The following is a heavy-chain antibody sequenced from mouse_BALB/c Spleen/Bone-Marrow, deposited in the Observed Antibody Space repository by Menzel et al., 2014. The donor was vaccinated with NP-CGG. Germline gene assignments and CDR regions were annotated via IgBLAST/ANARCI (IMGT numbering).Heavy chain of an antibody. CDR1: GFNIKDTY. CDR2: IDPANGNT. D-gene: IGHD1-1*01. CDR3: APYYYGSSLFAY. Sequence: EVQLQQSGAELVKPGASVKLSCTASGFNIKDTYMHWVKQRPEQGLEWIGRIDPANGNTKYDPKFQGKATITADTSSNTAYLQLSSLTSEDTAVYYCAPYYYGSSLFAYWGQGTLATVSA. V-gene: IGHV14-3*02. J-gene: IGHJ3*01.